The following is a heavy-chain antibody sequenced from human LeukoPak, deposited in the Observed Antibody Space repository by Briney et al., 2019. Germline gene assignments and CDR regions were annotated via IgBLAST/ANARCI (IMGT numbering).Heavy chain of an antibody. CDR3: ARHVSPGYSRSWYED. V-gene: IGHV5-51*01. Sequence: GESLKISCKGSGYSFTSYWIGWVRRMPGKGLEWMGIIYPGDSDTRYSPSFRGQVTMSADKSLRTAYLQWSSLKASDTGIYFCARHVSPGYSRSWYEDWGQGTLVTVSS. CDR1: GYSFTSYW. CDR2: IYPGDSDT. J-gene: IGHJ4*02. D-gene: IGHD6-13*01.